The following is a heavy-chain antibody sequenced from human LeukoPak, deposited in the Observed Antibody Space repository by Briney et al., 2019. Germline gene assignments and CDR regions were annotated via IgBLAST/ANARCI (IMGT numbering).Heavy chain of an antibody. CDR1: GFTFSSYS. D-gene: IGHD1-1*01. J-gene: IGHJ4*02. CDR3: ASRNWNDPPNY. CDR2: ISSSSGYI. V-gene: IGHV3-21*01. Sequence: PGGSLRLSCAASGFTFSSYSMNWVRQAPGKGLEWVSSISSSSGYIYYADSVKGRFTISRDNAKNSLYLQMNGLRAEDTAVYYCASRNWNDPPNYWGQGTLVTVSS.